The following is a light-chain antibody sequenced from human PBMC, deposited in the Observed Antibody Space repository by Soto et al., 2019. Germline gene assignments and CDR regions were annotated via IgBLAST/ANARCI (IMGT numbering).Light chain of an antibody. J-gene: IGKJ1*01. Sequence: EIVLTQSPATLSLSPGERATLSCRASQSVSSYLAWYQQKPGQAPRLLIYDASNRATGIPARFSGSGSGTDFTLTISRLEPEDFAVYYCLQRSNWPPWTFGQGNKVEIK. V-gene: IGKV3-11*01. CDR1: QSVSSY. CDR3: LQRSNWPPWT. CDR2: DAS.